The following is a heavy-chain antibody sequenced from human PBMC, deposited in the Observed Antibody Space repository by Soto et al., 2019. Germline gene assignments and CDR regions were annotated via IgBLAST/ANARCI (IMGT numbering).Heavy chain of an antibody. Sequence: QVQLVQSGAEVKKPGASVKVSCKASGYTFTSYAMHWVRQAPGQRLEWMGWINAGNGNTKYSQKFQGRVTITRDTSASTAYMVVSSLRSEDTAVYYCARSHLRIAVVEYWFDPWGQGTLVTVSS. CDR2: INAGNGNT. J-gene: IGHJ5*02. D-gene: IGHD3-22*01. V-gene: IGHV1-3*01. CDR1: GYTFTSYA. CDR3: ARSHLRIAVVEYWFDP.